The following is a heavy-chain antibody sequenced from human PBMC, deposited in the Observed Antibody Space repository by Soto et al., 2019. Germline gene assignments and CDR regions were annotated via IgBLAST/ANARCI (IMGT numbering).Heavy chain of an antibody. CDR2: IWYDGTKK. CDR3: ARDLGHGNGPFDY. D-gene: IGHD1-26*01. J-gene: IGHJ4*02. Sequence: LRLSCAASGFTFTAYGMHWVRQAPGKGLEWVAVIWYDGTKKYYADSVKGRFTISRDNSRNSLYLQVNSLRVEDTAVYYCARDLGHGNGPFDYRGQGALVTVSS. CDR1: GFTFTAYG. V-gene: IGHV3-33*01.